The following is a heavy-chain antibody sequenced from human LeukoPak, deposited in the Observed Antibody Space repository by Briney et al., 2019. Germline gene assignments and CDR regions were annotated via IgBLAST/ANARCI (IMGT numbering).Heavy chain of an antibody. J-gene: IGHJ6*02. CDR2: ISGSGGST. CDR1: GFTFSSYA. V-gene: IGHV3-23*01. Sequence: GGSLRLSCAASGFTFSSYAMSWVRQAPGKGLEWVSAISGSGGSTYYADSVKGRFTISRDNSKNTLYLQMNSLRAEDTAVYYCAKSLPLYCSSTSCPTYYYYGMDVWGQGTTVTVS. D-gene: IGHD2-2*01. CDR3: AKSLPLYCSSTSCPTYYYYGMDV.